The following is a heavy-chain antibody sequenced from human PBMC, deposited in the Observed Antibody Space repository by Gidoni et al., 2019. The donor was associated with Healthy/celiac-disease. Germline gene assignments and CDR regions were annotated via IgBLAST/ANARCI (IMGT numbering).Heavy chain of an antibody. V-gene: IGHV3-7*01. D-gene: IGHD6-13*01. Sequence: EVQLVESGGGLVQPGGSLRLSCAASGFTFSSYWMSWVRQAPGKGLEWVANIKQDGSEKYYVDSVKGRFTISRDNAKNSLYLQMNSLRAEDTAVYYCARVSSSWSMSAFDYWGQGTLVTVSS. J-gene: IGHJ4*02. CDR2: IKQDGSEK. CDR3: ARVSSSWSMSAFDY. CDR1: GFTFSSYW.